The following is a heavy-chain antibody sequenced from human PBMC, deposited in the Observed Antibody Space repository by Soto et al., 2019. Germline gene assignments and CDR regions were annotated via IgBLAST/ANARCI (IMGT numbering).Heavy chain of an antibody. CDR1: GFMFSHDW. CDR2: IISGGSRV. CDR3: ARQRTSKGGLDV. V-gene: IGHV3-74*01. Sequence: GGSLRLSCAASGFMFSHDWMNWVRQGPGKGLEWIARIISGGSRVTYADSVEGRFTITRDNAKNMLFLEMHSPTVEDTAVYYCARQRTSKGGLDVWGQGTTVTVSS. J-gene: IGHJ6*02.